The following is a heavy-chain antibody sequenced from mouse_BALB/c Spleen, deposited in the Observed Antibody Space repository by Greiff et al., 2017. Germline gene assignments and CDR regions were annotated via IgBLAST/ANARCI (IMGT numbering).Heavy chain of an antibody. J-gene: IGHJ2*01. CDR3: AREYGNLYYFDY. CDR2: IWAGGST. CDR1: GFSLTSYG. Sequence: VKLMESGPGLVAPSQSLSITCTVSGFSLTSYGVHWVRQPPGKGLEWLGVIWAGGSTNYNSALMSRLSISKDNSKSQVFLKMNSLQTDDTAMYYCAREYGNLYYFDYWGQGTTLTVSS. V-gene: IGHV2-9*02. D-gene: IGHD2-10*02.